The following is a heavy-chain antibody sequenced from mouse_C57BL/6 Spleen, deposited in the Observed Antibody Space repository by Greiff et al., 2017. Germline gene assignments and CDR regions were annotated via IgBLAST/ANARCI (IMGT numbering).Heavy chain of an antibody. CDR2: IHPNSGST. CDR1: GYTFTSYW. V-gene: IGHV1-64*01. Sequence: QVQLQQPGAELVKPGASVKLSCKASGYTFTSYWMHWVKQRPGQGLEWIGMIHPNSGSTNYNEKFKSKATLTVDKSSSTAYMQLSSLTSEDSAVYYCARLEGYDPWFAYWGQGTLVTVSA. CDR3: ARLEGYDPWFAY. D-gene: IGHD2-2*01. J-gene: IGHJ3*01.